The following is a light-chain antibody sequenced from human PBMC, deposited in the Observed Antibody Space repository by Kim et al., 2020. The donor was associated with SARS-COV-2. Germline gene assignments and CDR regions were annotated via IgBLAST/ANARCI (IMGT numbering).Light chain of an antibody. CDR3: LLYYGGVWV. Sequence: PGGTVTLPCASNTGAVTSGYYQNWFQLKPGQAPRSMIHTASGRHSWTPARFSGSLLGGKAALTLSGVQPEDEAEYYCLLYYGGVWVFGGGTKLTVL. CDR2: TAS. CDR1: TGAVTSGYY. J-gene: IGLJ3*02. V-gene: IGLV7-43*01.